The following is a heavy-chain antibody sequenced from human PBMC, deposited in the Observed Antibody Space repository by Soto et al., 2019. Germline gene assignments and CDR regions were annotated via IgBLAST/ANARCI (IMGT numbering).Heavy chain of an antibody. J-gene: IGHJ3*01. D-gene: IGHD3-10*01. V-gene: IGHV3-21*01. Sequence: EVQLRESGGGLVKPGGSLRLSCAASGFTFSNYIMNWVRQPPGQGLEWVASISGSSTYVYYADSLKGRIAISRDNAKNSLSLELNTLRVEDTAVYYCSRGGGYYYGSGTDAFDVWGQGTLVTVSS. CDR1: GFTFSNYI. CDR2: ISGSSTYV. CDR3: SRGGGYYYGSGTDAFDV.